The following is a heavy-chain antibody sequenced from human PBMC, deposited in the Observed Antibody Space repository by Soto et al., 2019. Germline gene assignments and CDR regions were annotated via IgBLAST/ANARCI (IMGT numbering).Heavy chain of an antibody. CDR3: ARDYGWFDP. Sequence: EVQLVESGGGLVQPGGSLRLSCAASRFTFSTYWMSWVRQAPGKGLEWVSAISASGDGTYYADSVKGRFTISRDNSNNTLYLQMNSLRAEDTAVYYCARDYGWFDPWGQGTLVTVSS. V-gene: IGHV3-23*04. CDR1: RFTFSTYW. J-gene: IGHJ5*02. CDR2: ISASGDGT. D-gene: IGHD3-10*01.